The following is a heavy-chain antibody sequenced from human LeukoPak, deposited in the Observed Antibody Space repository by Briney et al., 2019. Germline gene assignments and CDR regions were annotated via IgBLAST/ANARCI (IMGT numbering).Heavy chain of an antibody. V-gene: IGHV3-23*01. D-gene: IGHD3-10*01. Sequence: GGSLRLSCEASGFTFGNFGMTWVRQAPGKGLQWVSGITGSSTWTYYAASVKGRFTVSRDNSQNTLHLQMNSLRAVDTAVYYCARELVSSGTGYFDLWGRGTLVTVSS. J-gene: IGHJ2*01. CDR3: ARELVSSGTGYFDL. CDR1: GFTFGNFG. CDR2: ITGSSTWT.